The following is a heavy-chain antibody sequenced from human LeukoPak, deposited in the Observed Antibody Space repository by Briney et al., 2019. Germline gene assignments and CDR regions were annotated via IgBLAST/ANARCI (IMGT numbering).Heavy chain of an antibody. CDR2: IYTSGST. CDR1: GGSISSYY. J-gene: IGHJ4*02. D-gene: IGHD3-22*01. V-gene: IGHV4-4*07. CDR3: ARVHYYDNSGYWFFDY. Sequence: SETLSLTCTVSGGSISSYYWSWIRQPAGKGLEWIGRIYTSGSTNYNPSLKSRVTMSADTSKNQFSLKLSSVTAADTAVYYCARVHYYDNSGYWFFDYWGQGTLVTVSS.